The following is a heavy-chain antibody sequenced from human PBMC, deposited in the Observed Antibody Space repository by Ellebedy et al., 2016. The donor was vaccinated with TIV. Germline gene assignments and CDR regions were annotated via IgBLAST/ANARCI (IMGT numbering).Heavy chain of an antibody. CDR1: GGSISSYY. D-gene: IGHD6-6*01. J-gene: IGHJ4*02. V-gene: IGHV4-59*08. CDR3: ARRRAEYSSPHDY. Sequence: MPSETLSLTCTVSGGSISSYYRSWIRQPPGKGLEWIGYIYYSGSTNYNPSLKSRVTISVDTSKNQFSLKLSSVTAADTAVYYCARRRAEYSSPHDYWGQGTLVTVSS. CDR2: IYYSGST.